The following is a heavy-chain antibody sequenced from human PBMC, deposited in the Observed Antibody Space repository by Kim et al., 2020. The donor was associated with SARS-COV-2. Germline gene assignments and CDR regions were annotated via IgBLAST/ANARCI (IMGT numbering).Heavy chain of an antibody. V-gene: IGHV3-21*01. J-gene: IGHJ3*02. CDR3: TRDMQWLVRCFDI. D-gene: IGHD6-19*01. Sequence: ADSVEGRFTISRDNAKNSLYLQMNSLRAEDTAIYYCTRDMQWLVRCFDIWGQGTMVTVSS.